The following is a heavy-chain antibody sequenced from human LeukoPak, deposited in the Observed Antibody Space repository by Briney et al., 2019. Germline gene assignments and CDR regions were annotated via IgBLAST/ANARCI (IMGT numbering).Heavy chain of an antibody. CDR1: GYTFTGYY. Sequence: ASVKVSCKASGYTFTGYYMHWVRQAPGQGLEWMGWINPNSGGTNYAQKFQGRVTMTRDTSISTAYMELSRLRSDDTAVYYCAREVGGSGWNYGYWGQGTLVTVSS. V-gene: IGHV1-2*02. D-gene: IGHD3-10*01. J-gene: IGHJ4*02. CDR2: INPNSGGT. CDR3: AREVGGSGWNYGY.